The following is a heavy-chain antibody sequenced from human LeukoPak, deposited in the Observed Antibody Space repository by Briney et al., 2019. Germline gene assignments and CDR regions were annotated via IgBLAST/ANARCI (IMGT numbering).Heavy chain of an antibody. CDR3: ARGGPYGGKVFDY. CDR2: IIPTFGTA. V-gene: IGHV1-69*01. J-gene: IGHJ4*02. CDR1: GGTFSSYA. D-gene: IGHD4-23*01. Sequence: ASVKVSCKASGGTFSSYAISWVRQAPGQGLEWMGGIIPTFGTANYAQKFQGRVTITADESTSTAYMELSSLRSEDTAVYYCARGGPYGGKVFDYWGQGTLVTVSS.